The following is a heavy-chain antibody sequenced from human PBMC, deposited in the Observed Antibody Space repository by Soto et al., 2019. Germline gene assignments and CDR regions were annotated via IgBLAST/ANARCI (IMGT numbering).Heavy chain of an antibody. V-gene: IGHV3-30-3*01. J-gene: IGHJ4*02. CDR2: ISYDGNTQ. CDR1: GFIFSGYA. CDR3: AKETTAYEINF. Sequence: GGSLRLSCAASGFIFSGYAMHWVRQAPGKGLEWVAVISYDGNTQYYADSVKGRFTVSRDNSNNMLYVQMNNLRDEDTAMYYCAKETTAYEINFWGQGTRVTVSS. D-gene: IGHD3-9*01.